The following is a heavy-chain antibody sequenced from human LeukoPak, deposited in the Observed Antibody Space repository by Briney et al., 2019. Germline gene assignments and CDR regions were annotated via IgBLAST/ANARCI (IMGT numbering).Heavy chain of an antibody. V-gene: IGHV4-34*01. J-gene: IGHJ5*02. Sequence: SETLSLPCAVYGGSFRGYYWRGIRQPPGKGREWIGEINYSGSTNYNPSIKSRVIISVDTSKNQFSLNLTSVTAADTAVYYCARLYIGGYSRSTNYNWFDPWGQGTLVTVSS. CDR2: INYSGST. CDR1: GGSFRGYY. CDR3: ARLYIGGYSRSTNYNWFDP. D-gene: IGHD6-13*01.